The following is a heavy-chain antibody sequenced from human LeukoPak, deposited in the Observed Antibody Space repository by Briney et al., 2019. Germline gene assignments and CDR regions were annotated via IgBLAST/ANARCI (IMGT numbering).Heavy chain of an antibody. CDR2: ISSSSSYI. D-gene: IGHD5-18*01. CDR1: GFTFSSYS. CDR3: ARDIDVDTAMVTAFDI. J-gene: IGHJ3*02. V-gene: IGHV3-21*01. Sequence: GALRLSCAASGFTFSSYSMNWVRQAPGKGLEWVSSISSSSSYIYYADSVKGRFTISRDNAKNSLYLQMNSLRAEDTAVYYCARDIDVDTAMVTAFDIWGQGTMVTVSS.